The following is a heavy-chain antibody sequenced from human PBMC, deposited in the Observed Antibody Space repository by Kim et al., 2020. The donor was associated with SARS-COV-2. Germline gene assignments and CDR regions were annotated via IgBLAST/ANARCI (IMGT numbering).Heavy chain of an antibody. D-gene: IGHD2-21*02. CDR3: TTRGDSIDY. CDR2: GTT. Sequence: GTTDYAAPVKGRFTISRDDSKNTLYLQMNSLKTEDTAVYYCTTRGDSIDYWGQGTLVTVSS. J-gene: IGHJ4*02. V-gene: IGHV3-15*01.